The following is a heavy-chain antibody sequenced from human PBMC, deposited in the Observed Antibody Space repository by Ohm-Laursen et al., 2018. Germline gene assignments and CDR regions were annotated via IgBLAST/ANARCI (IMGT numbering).Heavy chain of an antibody. CDR1: GGSISSSNYY. V-gene: IGHV4-39*01. D-gene: IGHD3-16*01. Sequence: TLSLTCTVSGGSISSSNYYWGWIRQPPGKDLEWMGSIHYSGRNYNNPSLKSRVTISVDTSKNQFSLELSSVTAADTAIYYCARGVVYEAFDIWGQGTMVTVS. CDR3: ARGVVYEAFDI. J-gene: IGHJ3*02. CDR2: IHYSGRN.